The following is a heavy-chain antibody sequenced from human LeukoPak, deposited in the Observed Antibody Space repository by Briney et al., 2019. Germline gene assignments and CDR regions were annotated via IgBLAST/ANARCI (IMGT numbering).Heavy chain of an antibody. Sequence: PGGSLRLSCAASGFTFSSYAMSWVRQAPGKGLEWVSAISGSGGRTCYADSVKGRFTISRDNSKNTQYLQMNSLRAEDTAVYYCAKAAIAAAALKHNYYYYGMDVWGQGTTVTVSS. D-gene: IGHD6-13*01. CDR1: GFTFSSYA. CDR2: ISGSGGRT. V-gene: IGHV3-23*01. J-gene: IGHJ6*02. CDR3: AKAAIAAAALKHNYYYYGMDV.